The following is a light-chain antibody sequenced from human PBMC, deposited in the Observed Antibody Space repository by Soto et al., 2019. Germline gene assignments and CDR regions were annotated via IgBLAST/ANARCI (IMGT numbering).Light chain of an antibody. CDR3: QYYDSSLSGFYV. CDR1: SSNIGAGYD. Sequence: VLTQPPSVSGAPGQRVTISCTGSSSNIGAGYDVHWYQQLPGTAPKLLIYGNSNRPSGVPDRFSGSKSGTSASLAITGLQAEDEADYYCQYYDSSLSGFYVFGTGTKVTVL. CDR2: GNS. V-gene: IGLV1-40*01. J-gene: IGLJ1*01.